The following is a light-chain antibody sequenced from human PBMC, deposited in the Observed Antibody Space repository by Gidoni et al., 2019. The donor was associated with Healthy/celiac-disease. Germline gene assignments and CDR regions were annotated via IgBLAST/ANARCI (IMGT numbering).Light chain of an antibody. V-gene: IGLV2-14*01. J-gene: IGLJ1*01. CDR1: SSDVGGYNY. CDR2: EVS. Sequence: SALPQPASVSGSPGQSITISCTGTSSDVGGYNYVSWYQQHPGKAPKLMIYEVSNRPSGVSNRFSGSKSGNTASLTISGLQAEDEADYYCSSYTSSSIRVVGTGTKVTGL. CDR3: SSYTSSSIRV.